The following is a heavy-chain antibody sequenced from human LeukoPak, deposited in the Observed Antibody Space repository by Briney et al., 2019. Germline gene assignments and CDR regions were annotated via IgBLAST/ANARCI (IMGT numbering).Heavy chain of an antibody. CDR1: GFTFSSYA. Sequence: GGSLRLSCAASGFTFSSYAMHWVRQAPGKGLEYVSAISSNGGSTYYANSVKGRFTISRDNSKNTLYLQMGSLRAEDMAVYYCARDRGIAAAGTQLDWYFDLWGRGTLVTVSS. J-gene: IGHJ2*01. V-gene: IGHV3-64*01. D-gene: IGHD6-13*01. CDR2: ISSNGGST. CDR3: ARDRGIAAAGTQLDWYFDL.